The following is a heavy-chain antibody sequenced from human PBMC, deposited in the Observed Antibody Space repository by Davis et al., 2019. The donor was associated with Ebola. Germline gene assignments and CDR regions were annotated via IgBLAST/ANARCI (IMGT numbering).Heavy chain of an antibody. CDR2: IIPMFGTT. CDR1: GYTFTSYG. V-gene: IGHV1-69*13. D-gene: IGHD4-17*01. J-gene: IGHJ4*02. Sequence: AASVKVSCKTSGYTFTSYGITWVRQAPGQGLEWMGGIIPMFGTTNYAQKFQGRFTINADESTSTVYMELSSLRSGDTAVYYCAGDHGDYIDYWGQGTLVTVSS. CDR3: AGDHGDYIDY.